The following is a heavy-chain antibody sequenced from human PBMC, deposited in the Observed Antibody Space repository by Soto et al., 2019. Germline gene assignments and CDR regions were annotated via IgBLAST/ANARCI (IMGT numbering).Heavy chain of an antibody. V-gene: IGHV4-34*01. CDR2: INHSGST. CDR1: GGSFSGYY. CDR3: ARGRVTTSSLQDFDY. J-gene: IGHJ4*02. Sequence: SETLSLTCAVYGGSFSGYYWSWIRQPPGKGLEWIGEINHSGSTNYNPSLKSRVTISVDTSKNQFSLKLSSVTAADTAVYYCARGRVTTSSLQDFDYWGQGTLVTVSS. D-gene: IGHD4-17*01.